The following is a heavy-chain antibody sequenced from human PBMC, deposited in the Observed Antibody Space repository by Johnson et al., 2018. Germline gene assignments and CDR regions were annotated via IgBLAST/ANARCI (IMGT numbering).Heavy chain of an antibody. J-gene: IGHJ6*02. V-gene: IGHV3-33*01. Sequence: VQLVEAGGGVVQPGRSLRLSCAASGFTFSSYGMHWVRQAPGKGLEWVSIISYDGSSKAYADSVKGRFPISRDNSRNTLYLPMNSLRAEDPAVYYCARGYCSSTSCYLNYYYYGMDVWGQGTTVTVSS. CDR2: ISYDGSSK. CDR3: ARGYCSSTSCYLNYYYYGMDV. D-gene: IGHD2-2*01. CDR1: GFTFSSYG.